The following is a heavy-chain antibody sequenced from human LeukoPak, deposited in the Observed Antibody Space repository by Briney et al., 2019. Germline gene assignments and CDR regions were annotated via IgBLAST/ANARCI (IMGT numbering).Heavy chain of an antibody. D-gene: IGHD3-3*01. CDR2: IIPIFGTA. Sequence: SVKVSCKASGGTFSNYAISWVRQAPGQGLEWMGGIIPIFGTANYAQKFQGRVTITADESTGTAYMELSCLRSEDTAVYYCARDERITIFGVVIIGYYGMDVWGQGTTVTVSS. CDR1: GGTFSNYA. CDR3: ARDERITIFGVVIIGYYGMDV. J-gene: IGHJ6*02. V-gene: IGHV1-69*13.